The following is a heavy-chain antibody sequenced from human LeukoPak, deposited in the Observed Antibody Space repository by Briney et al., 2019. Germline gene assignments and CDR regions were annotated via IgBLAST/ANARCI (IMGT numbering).Heavy chain of an antibody. J-gene: IGHJ4*02. CDR2: INHSGST. D-gene: IGHD3-22*01. Sequence: SETLSLTCAVYGGSFSGYYWSWIRQPPGKGLEWIGEINHSGSTNYNPSLKSRVTISVDTSKNQFSLKLSSVTAADTAVYYCARGWDYYDSRGYDYWGQGTLVTVSS. CDR3: ARGWDYYDSRGYDY. V-gene: IGHV4-34*01. CDR1: GGSFSGYY.